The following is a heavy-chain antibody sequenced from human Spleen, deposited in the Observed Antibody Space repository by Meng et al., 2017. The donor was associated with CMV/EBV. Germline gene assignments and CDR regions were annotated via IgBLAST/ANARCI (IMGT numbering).Heavy chain of an antibody. D-gene: IGHD1-26*01. V-gene: IGHV1-2*02. CDR1: GYTFPSYA. Sequence: SGYTFPSYAMNWARQAPGQCLEWMGWINPKTGGTNYAQKFQGRVSMTSDMPISAAYMELSRLTSDDTAVYFCARDRVGFSTWQIDSWGQGTLVTVSS. J-gene: IGHJ4*02. CDR2: INPKTGGT. CDR3: ARDRVGFSTWQIDS.